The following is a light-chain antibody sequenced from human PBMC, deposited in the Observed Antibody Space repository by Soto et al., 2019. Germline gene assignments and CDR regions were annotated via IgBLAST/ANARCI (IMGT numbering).Light chain of an antibody. J-gene: IGKJ1*01. V-gene: IGKV3-15*01. Sequence: EIVLRQSPATLSASPGESVSLSRRASQSVRDNLAWYQQRPGHAPRLLMFGASTRATGIPVRFSGSGSGTEFTLSISNLQSEDFAVYYCHHYNYWPETFGQGTKL. CDR2: GAS. CDR1: QSVRDN. CDR3: HHYNYWPET.